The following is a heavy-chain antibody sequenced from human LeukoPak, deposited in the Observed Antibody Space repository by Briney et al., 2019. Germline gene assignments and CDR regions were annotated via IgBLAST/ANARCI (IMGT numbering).Heavy chain of an antibody. Sequence: GGSLRLSCAASGFTFSTYWMTWVRQAPGKGLEWVASIREDGSEKYYVDSVKGRFTISRDNAQKSPYLEMNSLRVEDTAVYYCARAVTSTEGYWGQGTLVTVSS. CDR3: ARAVTSTEGY. CDR1: GFTFSTYW. V-gene: IGHV3-7*03. CDR2: IREDGSEK. J-gene: IGHJ4*02.